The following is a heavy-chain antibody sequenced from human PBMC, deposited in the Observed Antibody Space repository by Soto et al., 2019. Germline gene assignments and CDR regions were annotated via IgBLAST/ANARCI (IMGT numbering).Heavy chain of an antibody. Sequence: ASVKVSCKASGYTFTSYYMHWVRQAPGQGLEWMGIINPSGGSTSYAQKFQGGVTMTRDTSTSTVYMELSSLRSADTAEYYCARDEFTYGSPPTDYWGQGTLVTVSS. D-gene: IGHD2-8*01. J-gene: IGHJ4*01. CDR3: ARDEFTYGSPPTDY. CDR2: INPSGGST. V-gene: IGHV1-46*01. CDR1: GYTFTSYY.